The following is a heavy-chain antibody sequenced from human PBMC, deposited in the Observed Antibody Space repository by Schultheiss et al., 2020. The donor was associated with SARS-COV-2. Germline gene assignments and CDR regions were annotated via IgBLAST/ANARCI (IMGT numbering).Heavy chain of an antibody. CDR1: GGSFSDYS. V-gene: IGHV4-34*01. D-gene: IGHD3-10*01. CDR2: INHSGST. J-gene: IGHJ4*02. CDR3: ARGGGRLQWFGELFPFDY. Sequence: SETLSLTCTVYGGSFSDYSWSWIRQPPGMGLEWIGEINHSGSTNYNPSLKSRVTISIDTSRNQFSLKLTSVTAADTAVYFCARGGGRLQWFGELFPFDYWGQGTLVTVSS.